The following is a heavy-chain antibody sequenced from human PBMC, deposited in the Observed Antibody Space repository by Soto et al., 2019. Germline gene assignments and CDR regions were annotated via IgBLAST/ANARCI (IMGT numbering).Heavy chain of an antibody. CDR1: GDSVSSISAA. D-gene: IGHD6-19*01. CDR2: TYYRSKWYS. Sequence: PSQTLSLTCAISGDSVSSISAAWNWIRQSPSRGLEWLGRTYYRSKWYSEYAIFVEGRITINPDTSKSRFSLQLNSMTPEDTAVYYCARAKVIGSGWSPPDWFDYWGHGTLVTVYS. CDR3: ARAKVIGSGWSPPDWFDY. V-gene: IGHV6-1*01. J-gene: IGHJ5*01.